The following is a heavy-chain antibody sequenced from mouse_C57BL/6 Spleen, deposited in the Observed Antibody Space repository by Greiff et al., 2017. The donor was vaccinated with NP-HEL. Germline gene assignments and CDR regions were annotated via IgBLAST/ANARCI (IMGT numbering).Heavy chain of an antibody. CDR3: ARHYDYDVDYYAMDY. D-gene: IGHD2-4*01. CDR2: IWSDGST. Sequence: QVQLQQSGPGLVAPSQSLSITCTVSGFSLTSYGVHWVRQPPGKGLEWLVVIWSDGSTTYNSALKSRLSISKDNSKSQVFLKMNSLQTDDTAMYYCARHYDYDVDYYAMDYWGQGTSVTVSS. CDR1: GFSLTSYG. V-gene: IGHV2-6-1*01. J-gene: IGHJ4*01.